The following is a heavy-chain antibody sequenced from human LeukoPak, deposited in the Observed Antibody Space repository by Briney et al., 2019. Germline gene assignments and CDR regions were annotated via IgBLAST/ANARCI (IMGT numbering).Heavy chain of an antibody. V-gene: IGHV3-53*01. CDR2: IYSGGST. J-gene: IGHJ4*02. D-gene: IGHD3-9*01. Sequence: GGSLRLSCAASGFTVSSNYMSWVRQAPGKGLEWVSVIYSGGSTYYADSVKGRFTISRDNSKNTLYLQMNSLRAEDTAVYYCARDDREPTYHDILTGYYTPSFDYWGQGTLVTVSS. CDR3: ARDDREPTYHDILTGYYTPSFDY. CDR1: GFTVSSNY.